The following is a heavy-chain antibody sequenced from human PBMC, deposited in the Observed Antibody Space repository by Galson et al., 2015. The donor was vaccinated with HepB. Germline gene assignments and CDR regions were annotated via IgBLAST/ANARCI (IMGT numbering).Heavy chain of an antibody. CDR1: GGSISSSSYY. Sequence: ETLSLTCTVSGGSISSSSYYWGWIRQPPGKGLEWIGNIYYTGSTYYNPSLKSRLTISVDTSKNQFSLKLTSVTAADTAVYYCARLPSQDSFDIWGQGTMVTVSS. CDR2: IYYTGST. CDR3: ARLPSQDSFDI. J-gene: IGHJ3*02. V-gene: IGHV4-39*01. D-gene: IGHD3-22*01.